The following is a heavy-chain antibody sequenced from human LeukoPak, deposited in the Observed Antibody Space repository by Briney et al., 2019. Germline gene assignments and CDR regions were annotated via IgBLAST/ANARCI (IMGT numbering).Heavy chain of an antibody. J-gene: IGHJ2*01. D-gene: IGHD4/OR15-4a*01. CDR3: ARATIADSSDWYFDL. Sequence: KFQGRVTMTRDTSTNTVYMELSSLRSDDTAVYFCARATIADSSDWYFDLWGRGTLLTVSS. V-gene: IGHV1-46*01.